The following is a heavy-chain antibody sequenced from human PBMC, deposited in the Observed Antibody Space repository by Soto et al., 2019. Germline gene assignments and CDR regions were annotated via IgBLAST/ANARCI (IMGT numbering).Heavy chain of an antibody. D-gene: IGHD2-15*01. CDR3: AREKDSGGDY. CDR1: GGSISSSSHH. V-gene: IGHV4-39*02. Sequence: LSLTCTVSGGSISSSSHHWGWIRQPPGKGLEWIGSIYYSGTTYYNPSLKSRLTISVDTSKNQFSLKLSSVTPADTALYYCAREKDSGGDYWGQGTLVTVSS. J-gene: IGHJ4*02. CDR2: IYYSGTT.